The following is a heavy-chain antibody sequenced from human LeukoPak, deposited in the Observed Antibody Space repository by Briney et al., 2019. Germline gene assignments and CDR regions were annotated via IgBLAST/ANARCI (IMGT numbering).Heavy chain of an antibody. CDR1: GGTFSSYA. V-gene: IGHV1-69*04. CDR2: IIPILGIA. Sequence: SVKVSCKASGGTFSSYAISWVRQAPGQGLEWMGRIIPILGIANYAQKFQGRVRITADKSTSTAYMELSSLRSEDTAVYYCARVRTAVSFAFDIWGQGTMVTVSS. J-gene: IGHJ3*02. CDR3: ARVRTAVSFAFDI. D-gene: IGHD2/OR15-2a*01.